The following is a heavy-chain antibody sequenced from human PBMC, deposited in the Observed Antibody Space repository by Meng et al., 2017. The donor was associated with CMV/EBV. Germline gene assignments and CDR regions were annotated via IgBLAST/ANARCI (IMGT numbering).Heavy chain of an antibody. V-gene: IGHV4-59*01. CDR1: GGSISSYY. Sequence: SETLSLTCTVSGGSISSYYWSWIRQLPGKGREWNGYIHYSGSTNYNPSLKSRVTITVDTSKTQFPLKLSSVTAADTAVYYCARGADIVVVPAAIRPIGYYYGMDVWGQGTTVTVSS. CDR3: ARGADIVVVPAAIRPIGYYYGMDV. J-gene: IGHJ6*02. D-gene: IGHD2-2*02. CDR2: IHYSGST.